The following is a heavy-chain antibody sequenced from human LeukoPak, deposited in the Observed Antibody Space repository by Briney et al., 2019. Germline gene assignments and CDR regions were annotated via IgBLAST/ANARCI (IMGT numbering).Heavy chain of an antibody. V-gene: IGHV4-59*01. CDR2: IYYSGTT. CDR1: GGSLSSYY. J-gene: IGHJ1*01. CDR3: ARGVYIAAAQYGY. D-gene: IGHD6-13*01. Sequence: SETLSLTCTVSGGSLSSYYWSWIRQPPAEPLEWLGYIYYSGTTNYNPSLKSRVTISVDTSKNQFSLKLSSVTAADTAVYYCARGVYIAAAQYGYWGQGTLVTVSS.